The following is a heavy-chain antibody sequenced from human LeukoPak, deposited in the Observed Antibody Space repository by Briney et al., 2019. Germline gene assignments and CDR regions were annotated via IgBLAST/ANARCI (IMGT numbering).Heavy chain of an antibody. CDR3: AKGGV. J-gene: IGHJ6*02. V-gene: IGHV3-30*18. CDR1: GFTFSSYG. Sequence: GRSLRLSCAASGFTFSSYGMHWVRQAPGKGLEWVAVISYDGSNKYYADSVKGRFTISRDNSKNTLYLQMNSLRAEDTAVYYCAKGGVWGQGTTVTVSS. CDR2: ISYDGSNK.